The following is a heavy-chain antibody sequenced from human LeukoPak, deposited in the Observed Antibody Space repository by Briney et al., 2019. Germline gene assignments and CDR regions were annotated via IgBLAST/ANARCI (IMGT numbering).Heavy chain of an antibody. J-gene: IGHJ4*02. CDR1: GFTFSSYG. D-gene: IGHD3-22*01. V-gene: IGHV3-7*03. CDR3: AGTWYFYDSSGYLDY. Sequence: GGSLRLSCAASGFTFSSYGMSWVRQAPGKGLEWVANIKQDGSEKYYVDSVKGRFTISRDNSKNTLYLQMNSPRAEDTAVYYCAGTWYFYDSSGYLDYWGQGTLVTVSS. CDR2: IKQDGSEK.